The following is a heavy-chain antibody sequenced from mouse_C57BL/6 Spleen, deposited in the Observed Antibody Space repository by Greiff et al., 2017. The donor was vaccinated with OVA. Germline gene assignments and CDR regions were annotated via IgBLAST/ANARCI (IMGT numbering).Heavy chain of an antibody. D-gene: IGHD1-1*01. J-gene: IGHJ4*01. CDR1: GYTFTSYN. CDR2: IYPGNGDT. Sequence: LQQSGAELVRPGASVKMSCKASGYTFTSYNIHWVKQTPRQGLEWIGAIYPGNGDTSYNQKFKGKATLTVDKSSSTAYMQLSSLTSEDSAVYFCARSDYGSLYAMDYWGQGTSVTVSS. V-gene: IGHV1-12*01. CDR3: ARSDYGSLYAMDY.